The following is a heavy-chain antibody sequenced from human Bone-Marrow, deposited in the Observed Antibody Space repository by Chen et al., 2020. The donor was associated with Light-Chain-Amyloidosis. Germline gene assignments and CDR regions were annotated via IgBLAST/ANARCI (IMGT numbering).Heavy chain of an antibody. D-gene: IGHD2-8*01. CDR1: GDTFARYS. CDR3: AISRPGVYWWYYGMDV. Sequence: GAEMQEPGASVTLSCKASGDTFARYSIHWVRQAPGQSLECVGSRNGGNDHTEYSASLQGRVSIARDTPANTAFMELSSLTSEDTAVYYCAISRPGVYWWYYGMDVWGQGTSLTVS. CDR2: RNGGNDHT. V-gene: IGHV1-3*01. J-gene: IGHJ6*02.